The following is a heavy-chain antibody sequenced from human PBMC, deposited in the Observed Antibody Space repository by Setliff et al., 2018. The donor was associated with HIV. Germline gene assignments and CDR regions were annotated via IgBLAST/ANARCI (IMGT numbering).Heavy chain of an antibody. Sequence: SETLSLTCAVYGGSFSGFYWGWIRQPPGKGLEWIGNIHYSGSIYYNPSLQSRVTISVDSSKNQFSLRLSSVTAADTAVYYCARQGLVLVPASIDWRLPPSPIDYWGQGALVTVSS. J-gene: IGHJ4*02. CDR1: GGSFSGFY. CDR2: IHYSGSI. D-gene: IGHD2-2*01. V-gene: IGHV4-34*01. CDR3: ARQGLVLVPASIDWRLPPSPIDY.